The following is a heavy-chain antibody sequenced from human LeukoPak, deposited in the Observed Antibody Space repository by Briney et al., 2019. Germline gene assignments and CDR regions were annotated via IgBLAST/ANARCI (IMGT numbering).Heavy chain of an antibody. V-gene: IGHV4-61*01. CDR1: GGSVSSGSYY. CDR2: IYNTGST. J-gene: IGHJ6*02. Sequence: ASETLSLTCTVSGGSVSSGSYYWNWIRQPPGKGLEWIGLIYNTGSTNYNPSLKSRVTISLDTSKNQFSLKLSSVTAADTAVYHCARWDPNGDYRFNYGMDLWGQGTTVTVSS. D-gene: IGHD4-17*01. CDR3: ARWDPNGDYRFNYGMDL.